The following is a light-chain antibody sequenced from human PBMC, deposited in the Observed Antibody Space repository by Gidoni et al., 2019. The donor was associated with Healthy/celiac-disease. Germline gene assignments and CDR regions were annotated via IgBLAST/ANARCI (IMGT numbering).Light chain of an antibody. J-gene: IGKJ2*01. V-gene: IGKV3-20*01. CDR1: QSVSSSY. CDR3: QQYGSSPMYT. CDR2: GAS. Sequence: IVFTQSPGTLSLSPGERATLSCRASQSVSSSYLAWYQQKPGQAPRLLIYGASSRATGIPERFSGSGSGTDFTLTISRLDPEDFAVYYCQQYGSSPMYTFGQGTKLEIK.